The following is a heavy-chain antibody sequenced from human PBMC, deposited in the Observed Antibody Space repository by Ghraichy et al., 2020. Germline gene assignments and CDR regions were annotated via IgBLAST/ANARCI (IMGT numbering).Heavy chain of an antibody. CDR3: ARGRYNWNYGFDYFDY. CDR2: INHSGST. V-gene: IGHV4-34*01. CDR1: GGSFSGYY. Sequence: SETLSLTCAVYGGSFSGYYWSWIRQPPGKGLEWIGEINHSGSTNYNPSLKSRVTISVDTSKNQFSLKLSSVTAADTAVYYCARGRYNWNYGFDYFDYWGQGTLVTVSS. D-gene: IGHD1-7*01. J-gene: IGHJ4*02.